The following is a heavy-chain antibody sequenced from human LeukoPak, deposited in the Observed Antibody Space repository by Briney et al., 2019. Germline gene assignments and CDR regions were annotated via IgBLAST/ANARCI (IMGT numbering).Heavy chain of an antibody. CDR3: AREFRYYGDLHY. D-gene: IGHD4-17*01. Sequence: ASVKVSCKASGYTFTDYAMQWVRQAPGQRPEXXXWINAGNGNLKYSQKFQGRVTITRDASANTAYMELSSLRSEDTAVYYCAREFRYYGDLHYWGQGTLVTVSS. CDR2: INAGNGNL. CDR1: GYTFTDYA. V-gene: IGHV1-3*01. J-gene: IGHJ4*02.